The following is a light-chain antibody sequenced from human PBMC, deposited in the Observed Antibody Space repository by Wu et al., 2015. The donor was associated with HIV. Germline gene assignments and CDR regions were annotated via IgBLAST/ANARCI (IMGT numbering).Light chain of an antibody. J-gene: IGKJ5*01. CDR3: QQYSSSPIT. Sequence: QMTQSPSSLSASVGDRVSITCRASQSISIYLNWYQQKPGKAPKVLIYDASSLQSGVPSRFSGSGSGTDFTLTITSLEPEDIAVYSCQQYSSSPITFGQGTRL. CDR2: DAS. V-gene: IGKV1-39*01. CDR1: QSISIY.